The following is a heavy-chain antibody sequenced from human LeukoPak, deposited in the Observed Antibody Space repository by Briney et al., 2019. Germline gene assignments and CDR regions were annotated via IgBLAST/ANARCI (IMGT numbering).Heavy chain of an antibody. Sequence: SETLSLTCTVSGGSIISTSFYWGWIRPPPGKGLAWLGSIYHSGSTYDNPSLKSRVTISVDRSKNQFSLKVSSVTAADTAVYYCARLYYDSRGYYWFDRWGQGTLVTVSS. CDR3: ARLYYDSRGYYWFDR. CDR2: IYHSGST. J-gene: IGHJ5*02. V-gene: IGHV4-39*01. CDR1: GGSIISTSFY. D-gene: IGHD3-22*01.